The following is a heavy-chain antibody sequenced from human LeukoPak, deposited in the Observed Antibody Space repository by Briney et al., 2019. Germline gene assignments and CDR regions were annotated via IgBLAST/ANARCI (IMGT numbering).Heavy chain of an antibody. CDR2: IYYSGST. Sequence: SETLSLTCTVSDGSISSYYWSWIRQPPGKGLEWIGYIYYSGSTNYNPSLKSRVTISVDTSKNQFSLKLSSVTAADTAVYYCASGGNGAYYFDYWGQGTLVTVSS. D-gene: IGHD1-1*01. J-gene: IGHJ4*02. CDR1: DGSISSYY. V-gene: IGHV4-59*01. CDR3: ASGGNGAYYFDY.